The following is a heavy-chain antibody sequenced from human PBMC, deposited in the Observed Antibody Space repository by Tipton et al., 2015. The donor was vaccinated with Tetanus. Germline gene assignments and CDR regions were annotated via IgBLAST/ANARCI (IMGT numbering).Heavy chain of an antibody. D-gene: IGHD2-15*01. Sequence: TLSLTCAISGDSVSSGGYAWSWFRQAPGKGLEWIGYIYDSGSLFYNPSLKTGSTNYSPSLKSRVSISLDRSEKQLSLRLSSVTAADTAVYYCARGFCSGGTCYGGFDSWGQGSQVTVSS. CDR1: GDSVSSGGYA. J-gene: IGHJ5*01. CDR2: IYDSGSLFYNPSLKTGST. V-gene: IGHV4-30-2*01. CDR3: ARGFCSGGTCYGGFDS.